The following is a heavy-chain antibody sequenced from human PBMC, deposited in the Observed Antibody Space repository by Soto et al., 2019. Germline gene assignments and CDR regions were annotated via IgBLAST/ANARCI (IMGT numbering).Heavy chain of an antibody. CDR3: ARRGCDSRFGSLDY. J-gene: IGHJ4*02. V-gene: IGHV4-4*02. CDR2: IYYSGST. CDR1: GGSISSGDW. D-gene: IGHD2-21*02. Sequence: QVQLQESGPGLVKPSGTLSLTCAVSGGSISSGDWCWSWVRQSPGKGLEWIGEIYYSGSTTYNQSLKSRVTISADKSENQFSLRLSSVTAADTAVYYCARRGCDSRFGSLDYWGQGTLVTVSS.